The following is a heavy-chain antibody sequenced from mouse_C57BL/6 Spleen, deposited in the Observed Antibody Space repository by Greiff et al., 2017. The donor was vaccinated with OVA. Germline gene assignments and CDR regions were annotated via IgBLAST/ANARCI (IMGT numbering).Heavy chain of an antibody. CDR1: GYTFTSYW. J-gene: IGHJ3*01. V-gene: IGHV1-55*01. D-gene: IGHD2-4*01. CDR2: IYPGSGST. Sequence: QVQLQQPGAELVKPGASVKMSCKASGYTFTSYWVTWVKQRPGQGLEWIGDIYPGSGSTNYNEKFKSKATLTVDTSSSTAYMQLSSLTSEDSAVYYCARGGYYDYEGFAYWGQGTLVTVSA. CDR3: ARGGYYDYEGFAY.